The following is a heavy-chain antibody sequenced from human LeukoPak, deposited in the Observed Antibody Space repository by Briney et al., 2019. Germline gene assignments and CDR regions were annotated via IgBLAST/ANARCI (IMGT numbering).Heavy chain of an antibody. Sequence: GGSLRLSCTASGFTFGDYAMSWVRQAPGKGLEWVGFIRSRACGGTTEFAASVKGRFTISRDDSKSIAYLQMNSLKTEDTAVYYCTTFSWNPSDNWGQGTLVSVSS. CDR3: TTFSWNPSDN. CDR2: IRSRACGGTT. CDR1: GFTFGDYA. D-gene: IGHD1-1*01. J-gene: IGHJ4*02. V-gene: IGHV3-49*04.